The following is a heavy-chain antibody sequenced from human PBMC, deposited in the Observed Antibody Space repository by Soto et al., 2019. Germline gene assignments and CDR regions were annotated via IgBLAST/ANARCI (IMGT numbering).Heavy chain of an antibody. J-gene: IGHJ4*02. CDR2: ISHSGNT. CDR1: GGSIISGY. D-gene: IGHD2-15*01. CDR3: AGLRGYAGSTIGY. V-gene: IGHV4-59*01. Sequence: KASETLSLTCTVSGGSIISGYWSWIRQPPGKGLEWIGYISHSGNTNCNPSVKSRVTLSVDTPKNQFSLRLSSVTTADTAVYYCAGLRGYAGSTIGYWGQGTLVTVSS.